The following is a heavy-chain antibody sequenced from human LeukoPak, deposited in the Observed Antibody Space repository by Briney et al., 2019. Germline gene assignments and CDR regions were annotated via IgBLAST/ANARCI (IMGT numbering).Heavy chain of an antibody. V-gene: IGHV3-21*04. Sequence: GGSLRLSCAASGFTFSSYSMNWVRQAPGKGLEWVSSISSSSSYIYYADSVKGRFTISRDNAKNSLYLQMNSLRAEDTAVYYCVTYSYDYGDYAFDYWGQGTLVTVSS. CDR2: ISSSSSYI. D-gene: IGHD4-17*01. CDR1: GFTFSSYS. CDR3: VTYSYDYGDYAFDY. J-gene: IGHJ4*02.